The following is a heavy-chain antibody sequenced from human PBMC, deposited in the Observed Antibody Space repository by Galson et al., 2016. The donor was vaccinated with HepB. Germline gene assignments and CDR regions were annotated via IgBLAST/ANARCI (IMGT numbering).Heavy chain of an antibody. Sequence: SLRLSCAASGFTFSSHWMHWVRQAPGKGLVCVSRLKSDGSRTYYADSVKGRFTISRDNAKNTLYLQMNSLRAADTAVYYCRIGAAVIDYWGQGTLVTVSP. J-gene: IGHJ4*02. CDR1: GFTFSSHW. D-gene: IGHD1-26*01. V-gene: IGHV3-74*01. CDR2: LKSDGSRT. CDR3: RIGAAVIDY.